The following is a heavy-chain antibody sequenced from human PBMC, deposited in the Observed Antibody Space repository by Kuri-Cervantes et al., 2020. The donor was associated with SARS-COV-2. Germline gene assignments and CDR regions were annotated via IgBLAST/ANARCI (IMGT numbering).Heavy chain of an antibody. D-gene: IGHD1/OR15-1a*01. V-gene: IGHV1-18*04. J-gene: IGHJ4*02. CDR1: GYTFTSYY. CDR3: ARGAMFANNAREDY. Sequence: ASVKVSCKASGYTFTSYYMHWVRQAPGQGLEWMGWISAYNGNTNYAQKLQGRVTMTTDTSTSTAYMELRSLRSDDTAVYYCARGAMFANNAREDYWGQGTLVTCYS. CDR2: ISAYNGNT.